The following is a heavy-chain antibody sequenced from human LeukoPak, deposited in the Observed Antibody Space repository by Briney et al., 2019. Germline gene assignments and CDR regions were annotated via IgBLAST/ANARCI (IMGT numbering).Heavy chain of an antibody. CDR3: ARAGAGIAAAGTLAFDI. D-gene: IGHD6-13*01. Sequence: SETLSLTCTVSGGSLSSYYWSWIRQPAGKGLEWIGRTYTSGSTNYNPSLKSRVTMSVDTSKNQFSLKLSSVTAADTAVYYCARAGAGIAAAGTLAFDIWGQGTMVTVSS. CDR1: GGSLSSYY. CDR2: TYTSGST. V-gene: IGHV4-4*07. J-gene: IGHJ3*02.